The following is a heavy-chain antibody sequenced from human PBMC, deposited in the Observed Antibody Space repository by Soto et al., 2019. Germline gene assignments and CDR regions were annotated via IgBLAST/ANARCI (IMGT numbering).Heavy chain of an antibody. CDR3: ARGKGITMIVVVIKYFQH. Sequence: ASAKVSCKASGYTFTSYAMHWVRQAPGQRLEWMGWINAGNGNTKYSQKFQGRVTITRDTSASTAYMELSSLRSEDTAVYYCARGKGITMIVVVIKYFQHWGQGTLVTVSS. CDR2: INAGNGNT. CDR1: GYTFTSYA. D-gene: IGHD3-22*01. J-gene: IGHJ1*01. V-gene: IGHV1-3*01.